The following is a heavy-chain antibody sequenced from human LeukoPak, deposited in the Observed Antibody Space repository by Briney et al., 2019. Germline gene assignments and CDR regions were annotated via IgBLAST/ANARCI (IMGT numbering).Heavy chain of an antibody. D-gene: IGHD3-9*01. V-gene: IGHV4-61*01. CDR1: GGSINSSSRNSYY. CDR3: ARVHMYYDTPPNWFDP. Sequence: SETLSLTCTVSGGSINSSSRNSYYWSWIRQPPGKGLEWIGYIYYSGSTNYNPSLKSRVTISVDTSKNQFSLKLSSVTAADTAVYYCARVHMYYDTPPNWFDPWGQGTLVTVSS. J-gene: IGHJ5*02. CDR2: IYYSGST.